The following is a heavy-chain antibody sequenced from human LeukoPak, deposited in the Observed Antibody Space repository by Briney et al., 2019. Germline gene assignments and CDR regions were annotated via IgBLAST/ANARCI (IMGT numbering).Heavy chain of an antibody. CDR3: ARGWVPLRYFDWLYADYYYYGMDV. D-gene: IGHD3-9*01. Sequence: GGSLRLSCAASGFTFSSYWMHWVRQAPGKGLVWVSRINSDGSSTSYADSVKGRFTISRDNAKNTLYLQMNSLRAEDTAVYYCARGWVPLRYFDWLYADYYYYGMDVWGQGTMVTVSS. J-gene: IGHJ6*02. CDR1: GFTFSSYW. CDR2: INSDGSST. V-gene: IGHV3-74*01.